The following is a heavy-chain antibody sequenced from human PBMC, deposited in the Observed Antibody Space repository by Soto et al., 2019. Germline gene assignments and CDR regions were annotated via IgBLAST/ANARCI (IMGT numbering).Heavy chain of an antibody. Sequence: GGSLRLSCAASGFTFSSYSMNWVRQAPGKGLEWVSSISSSSSYIYYADSVKGRFTISRDNAKNSLYLQMNSLRAEDTAVYYCARDNIANYGDYAGDYFDYWGQGTLVTVS. CDR2: ISSSSSYI. CDR3: ARDNIANYGDYAGDYFDY. J-gene: IGHJ4*02. D-gene: IGHD4-17*01. V-gene: IGHV3-21*01. CDR1: GFTFSSYS.